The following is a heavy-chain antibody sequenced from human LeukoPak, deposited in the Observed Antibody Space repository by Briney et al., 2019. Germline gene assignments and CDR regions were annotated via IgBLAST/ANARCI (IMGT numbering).Heavy chain of an antibody. J-gene: IGHJ4*02. CDR2: ISGRDGGT. CDR3: ARKINYYDSSGYYSPAGFDY. Sequence: ASVRVSCKASGYTFINYAISWVRQAPGQGLEWMGWISGRDGGTSYPQKFQGRVTMTRESSTSTAYMELRSLRSDDTAVYYCARKINYYDSSGYYSPAGFDYWGQGTLVTVSS. V-gene: IGHV1-18*01. CDR1: GYTFINYA. D-gene: IGHD3-22*01.